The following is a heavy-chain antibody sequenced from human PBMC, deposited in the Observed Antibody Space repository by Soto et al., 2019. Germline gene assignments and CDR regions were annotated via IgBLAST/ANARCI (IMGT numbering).Heavy chain of an antibody. V-gene: IGHV3-66*02. Sequence: GGSLRLSCAASGFTVSSNYMSWVRQAPGKGLEWVSVIYSGGSTYYADSVKGRFTISRDNSKNTLYLQMNSLRAEDTAVYYCARAPPSSSSTHDAFDIWGQGTMVTVSS. D-gene: IGHD6-6*01. CDR1: GFTVSSNY. CDR3: ARAPPSSSSTHDAFDI. J-gene: IGHJ3*02. CDR2: IYSGGST.